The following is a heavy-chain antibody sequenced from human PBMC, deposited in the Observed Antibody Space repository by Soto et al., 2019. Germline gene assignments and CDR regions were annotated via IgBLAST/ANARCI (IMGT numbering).Heavy chain of an antibody. CDR2: IYPGDSDT. J-gene: IGHJ4*02. CDR3: ARMPNYYDSSGYFGDFDY. D-gene: IGHD3-22*01. Sequence: GESLKISCKGSGYSFTSYWIGWVRQMPGKGLEWMGIIYPGDSDTRYSPSFQGQVTISADKSISTAYLQWSSLKASDTAMYYCARMPNYYDSSGYFGDFDYWGQGTLVTVSS. CDR1: GYSFTSYW. V-gene: IGHV5-51*01.